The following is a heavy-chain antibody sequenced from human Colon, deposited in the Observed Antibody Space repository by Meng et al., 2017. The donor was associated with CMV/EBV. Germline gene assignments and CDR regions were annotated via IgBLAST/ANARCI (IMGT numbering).Heavy chain of an antibody. V-gene: IGHV4-39*07. CDR1: GDPMNSHSYY. D-gene: IGHD5-24*01. CDR2: IGDGGST. CDR3: GRMNLHLGELMFDF. J-gene: IGHJ4*02. Sequence: SETLSLTCSVSGDPMNSHSYYWAWIRQPPGKGLEWIGSIGDGGSTYDNPSLKSRVITSLDASKKEFSLKVTSVTAADTAVSYCGRMNLHLGELMFDFWGQGTLVTVSS.